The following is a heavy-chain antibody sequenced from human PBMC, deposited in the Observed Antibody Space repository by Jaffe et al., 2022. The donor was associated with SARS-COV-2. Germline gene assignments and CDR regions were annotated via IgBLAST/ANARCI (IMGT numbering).Heavy chain of an antibody. V-gene: IGHV4-39*01. J-gene: IGHJ4*02. CDR3: ARLGCSSVTCYSHFDY. CDR1: GDTVRSRTYY. D-gene: IGHD2-2*02. Sequence: QPQLQESGPGLVKPSETLSLTCTVSGDTVRSRTYYWGWIRQPPGKGLEWIGSIYFSESTYYNPSLKSRVTISVDTSKTQFSLRLSSVTAADTAVYYCARLGCSSVTCYSHFDYWGQGTLVTVSS. CDR2: IYFSEST.